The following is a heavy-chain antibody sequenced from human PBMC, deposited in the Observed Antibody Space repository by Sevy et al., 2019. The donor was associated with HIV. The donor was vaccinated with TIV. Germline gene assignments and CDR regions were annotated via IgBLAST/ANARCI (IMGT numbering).Heavy chain of an antibody. CDR3: GRGSYDFWSGYYTRHYGMDV. CDR2: ISSSSSYI. CDR1: GFTFSSYS. Sequence: GGSLRLSCAASGFTFSSYSMNWVRQAPGKGLEWVSSISSSSSYIYYADSVKGRFTISRDNAKNSLYLQMNSLRAEDRAVYYWGRGSYDFWSGYYTRHYGMDVWGQGTTVTVSS. J-gene: IGHJ6*02. V-gene: IGHV3-21*01. D-gene: IGHD3-3*01.